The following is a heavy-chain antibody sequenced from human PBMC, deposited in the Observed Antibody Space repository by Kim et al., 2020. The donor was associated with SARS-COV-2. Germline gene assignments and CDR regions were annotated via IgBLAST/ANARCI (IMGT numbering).Heavy chain of an antibody. V-gene: IGHV3-21*01. D-gene: IGHD3-9*01. Sequence: SVKGRFTISRDNAKNSLYLQMNSLRAEDTAVYYCAGSYYDILTGYSTIDYWGQGTLVTVSS. CDR3: AGSYYDILTGYSTIDY. J-gene: IGHJ4*02.